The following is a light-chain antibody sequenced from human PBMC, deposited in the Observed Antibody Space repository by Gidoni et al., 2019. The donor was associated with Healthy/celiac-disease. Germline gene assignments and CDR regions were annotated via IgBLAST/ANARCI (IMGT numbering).Light chain of an antibody. Sequence: DIVLTQSPATLSLSPGERATLSCRASQSVSSYLAWYHQKPGQAPRLLIYDASNRATGILARFSGSGSGTDFTLTISSLEPEDFAVYYCQQRSNSYTFGQGTKLEIK. CDR3: QQRSNSYT. J-gene: IGKJ2*01. V-gene: IGKV3-11*01. CDR1: QSVSSY. CDR2: DAS.